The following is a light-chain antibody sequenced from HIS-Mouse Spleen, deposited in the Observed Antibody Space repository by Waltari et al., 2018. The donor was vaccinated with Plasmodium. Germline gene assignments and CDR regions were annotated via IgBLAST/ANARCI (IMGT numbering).Light chain of an antibody. CDR2: KER. CDR1: ALPKQY. V-gene: IGLV3-25*03. J-gene: IGLJ3*02. CDR3: QSADSSGTYWV. Sequence: SYELTQPPSVSVSPGQTARITCSGDALPKQYAYWYQQKPGQAPVLVIYKERERPSGIPGRFSGSSSGKTVTLTISGVQAEDEADYYCQSADSSGTYWVFGGGTKLTVL.